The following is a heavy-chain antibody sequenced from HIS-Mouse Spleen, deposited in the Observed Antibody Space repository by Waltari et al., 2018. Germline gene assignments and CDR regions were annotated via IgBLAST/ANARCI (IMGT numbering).Heavy chain of an antibody. V-gene: IGHV1-2*02. CDR3: ARVGVGGNSGSFDY. CDR2: INPNSGGK. CDR1: GYTFTGYY. J-gene: IGHJ4*02. D-gene: IGHD1-26*01. Sequence: QVQLVQSGAEVKKPGASVKVSCKASGYTFTGYYMHWVRQAPGQGLEWMGWINPNSGGKNYAQKLQGRVTMTRDTSISTAYMELSRLRSDDTAVYYCARVGVGGNSGSFDYWGQGTLVTVSS.